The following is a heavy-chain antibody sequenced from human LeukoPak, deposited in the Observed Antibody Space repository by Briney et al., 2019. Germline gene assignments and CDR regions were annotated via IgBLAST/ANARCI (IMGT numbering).Heavy chain of an antibody. V-gene: IGHV3-48*01. CDR1: GFTFSSYS. CDR3: ARSNYDFWGGYYTEGGYFDY. D-gene: IGHD3-3*01. Sequence: GGSLRLSCAASGFTFSSYSMNWVRQAPGKGLEWVSYISSSSSTIYYADSVKGRFTISRDNAKNSLYLQMNSLRAEDTAVYYCARSNYDFWGGYYTEGGYFDYWGQGTLVTVSS. CDR2: ISSSSSTI. J-gene: IGHJ4*02.